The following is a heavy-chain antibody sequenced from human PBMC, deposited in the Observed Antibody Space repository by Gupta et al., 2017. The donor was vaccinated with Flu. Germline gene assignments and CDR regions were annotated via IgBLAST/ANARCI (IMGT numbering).Heavy chain of an antibody. CDR3: ARSDGGTAARFDY. CDR2: IFYKWDP. Sequence: QVRLQQSGPGLVKPSETLSLSCAVSGDSIASAHYWGWIRQSPGAGLEWIGSIFYKWDPDYNPSLKGRVTISVDTSKNQSFLKMNAMTAADTAVYYCARSDGGTAARFDYWGQGILVAVSS. D-gene: IGHD6-13*01. V-gene: IGHV4-38-2*01. J-gene: IGHJ4*02. CDR1: GDSIASAHY.